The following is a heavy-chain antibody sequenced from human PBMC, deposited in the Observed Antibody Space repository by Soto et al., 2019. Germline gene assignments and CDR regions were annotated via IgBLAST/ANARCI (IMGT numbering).Heavy chain of an antibody. Sequence: GGSLRLSCAASGFTFDDYTMHWVRQAPGKGLEWVSLISWDGGSTYYADSVKGRFTISRDNSKNSLYLQMNSLRTEDTALYYCAKASSPMGYYYYYGMDVWGQGTTVTVS. J-gene: IGHJ6*02. CDR1: GFTFDDYT. D-gene: IGHD2-2*01. CDR3: AKASSPMGYYYYYGMDV. V-gene: IGHV3-43*01. CDR2: ISWDGGST.